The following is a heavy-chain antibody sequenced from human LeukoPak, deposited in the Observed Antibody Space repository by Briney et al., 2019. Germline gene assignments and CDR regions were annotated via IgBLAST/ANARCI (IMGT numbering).Heavy chain of an antibody. V-gene: IGHV3-49*04. Sequence: GGSLRLSCTSFGFTFSDYAMSWVRQAPGKGLEWVGFIRSNTYGGTTEYAASVKGRFAISRDDSKSIAYLQMNSLKTEDTAVYYCTRDDFWSGYSYYFDYWGQGTLVTVSS. CDR1: GFTFSDYA. CDR3: TRDDFWSGYSYYFDY. J-gene: IGHJ4*02. D-gene: IGHD3-3*01. CDR2: IRSNTYGGTT.